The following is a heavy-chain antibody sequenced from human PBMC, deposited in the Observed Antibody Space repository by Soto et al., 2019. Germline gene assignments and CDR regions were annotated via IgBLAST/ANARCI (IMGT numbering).Heavy chain of an antibody. V-gene: IGHV3-49*03. CDR2: IRSKAYGGTT. CDR1: GFTFGDYA. D-gene: IGHD3-3*01. CDR3: TRAEWLLFHYYYGMDV. J-gene: IGHJ6*02. Sequence: SLRLSCTASGFTFGDYAMSWFRQAPGKGLEWVGFIRSKAYGGTTEYAASVKGRFTISRDDSKSIAYLQMNSLKTEDTAVYYCTRAEWLLFHYYYGMDVWGQGTTVTVSS.